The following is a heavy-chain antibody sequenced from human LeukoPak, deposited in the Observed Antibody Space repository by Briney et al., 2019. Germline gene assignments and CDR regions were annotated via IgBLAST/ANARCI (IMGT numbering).Heavy chain of an antibody. CDR3: ARAGSSGWYLGVY. D-gene: IGHD6-19*01. V-gene: IGHV1-46*01. J-gene: IGHJ4*02. CDR1: GYTFTSYG. CDR2: INPSGGST. Sequence: ASVKVSCKASGYTFTSYGISWVRQAPGQGLEWMGWINPSGGSTSYAQKFQGRVTITRDTSTSTVYMDLSSLRSEDTALYYCARAGSSGWYLGVYWGQGTLVTVSS.